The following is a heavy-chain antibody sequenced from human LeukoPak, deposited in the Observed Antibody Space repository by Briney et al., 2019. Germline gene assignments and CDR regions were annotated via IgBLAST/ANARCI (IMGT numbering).Heavy chain of an antibody. CDR2: INSDETIS. CDR1: GFTFSSYW. V-gene: IGHV3-74*01. D-gene: IGHD3-9*01. Sequence: GWSLSLSCAASGFTFSSYWMHWVRPVPNRGLMWVSRINSDETISEYVASVNGRFTISRDNAKNTLYLQMNSLRAEDTAVYYCARNGLRYFDWSYYYYYYMDVWGKGTTVTVSS. J-gene: IGHJ6*03. CDR3: ARNGLRYFDWSYYYYYYMDV.